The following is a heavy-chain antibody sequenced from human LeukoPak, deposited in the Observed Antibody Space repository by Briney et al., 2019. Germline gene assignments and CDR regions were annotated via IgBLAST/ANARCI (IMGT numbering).Heavy chain of an antibody. V-gene: IGHV1-2*02. CDR1: GYTFTGYY. Sequence: GASVKVSCKASGYTFTGYYIHWVRQAPGQGLEWMGWINPNSGDTNYAQKFQGRVTMTTDTSMSTAYMEVSRLRSDDTALYYCVRDRITIVRGVLNYFDPWGQGTLVTVSS. CDR2: INPNSGDT. D-gene: IGHD3-10*01. J-gene: IGHJ5*02. CDR3: VRDRITIVRGVLNYFDP.